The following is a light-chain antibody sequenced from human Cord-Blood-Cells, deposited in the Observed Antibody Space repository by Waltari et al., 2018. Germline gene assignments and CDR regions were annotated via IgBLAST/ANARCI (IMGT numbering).Light chain of an antibody. CDR1: SSDAGGYHY. Sequence: QSALTQPPSASGSPGQSVTISCTGTSSDAGGYHYVSWYQQHPGKAPKLMIYAVSKRPSGVPDRFSGSKSGNTASLTVAGLQAEDEADYYCSSYAGSNNVVFGGGTKLTVL. J-gene: IGLJ2*01. CDR3: SSYAGSNNVV. CDR2: AVS. V-gene: IGLV2-8*01.